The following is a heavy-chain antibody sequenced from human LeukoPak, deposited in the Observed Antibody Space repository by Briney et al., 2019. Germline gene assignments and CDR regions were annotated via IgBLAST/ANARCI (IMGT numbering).Heavy chain of an antibody. J-gene: IGHJ4*02. CDR3: ARPHGGYYDFWSGYYSPFDY. V-gene: IGHV3-48*01. CDR1: GFTFSSYS. D-gene: IGHD3-3*01. CDR2: ISSSSTI. Sequence: PGGSLRLSCAASGFTFSSYSMTWVRQAPGKGLEWVSYISSSSTIYYADSVKGRFTISRDNAKNSLYLQMNSLRAEDTAVYYCARPHGGYYDFWSGYYSPFDYWGQGTLVTVSS.